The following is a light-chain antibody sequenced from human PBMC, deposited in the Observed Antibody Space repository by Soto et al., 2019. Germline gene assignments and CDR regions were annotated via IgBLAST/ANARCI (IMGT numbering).Light chain of an antibody. Sequence: CVLTKPACVSGSPGQPITISFTGTSSDVGGYNSVSWYRQDPGKAPKLMIYDVTNRPSGVSNRFSGSKSGNTASLTISGLQAEDEADYYCSSFTSDITYVFGTGTKVTV. CDR1: SSDVGGYNS. V-gene: IGLV2-14*01. J-gene: IGLJ1*01. CDR3: SSFTSDITYV. CDR2: DVT.